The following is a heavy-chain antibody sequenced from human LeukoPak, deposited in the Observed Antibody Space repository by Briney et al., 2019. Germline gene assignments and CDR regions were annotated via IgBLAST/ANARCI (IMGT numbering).Heavy chain of an antibody. CDR1: GFTFSSYG. Sequence: GGSLRLSCAASGFTFSSYGMHWVRQAPGKGLEWVAFIRYDGSNKYYADSVKGRFTISRDNSKNTLYLQMNSLRAEDTAVYYCAKDLVPSGYDSPSLGLWGQGTLVTVSS. V-gene: IGHV3-30*02. D-gene: IGHD5-12*01. J-gene: IGHJ4*02. CDR3: AKDLVPSGYDSPSLGL. CDR2: IRYDGSNK.